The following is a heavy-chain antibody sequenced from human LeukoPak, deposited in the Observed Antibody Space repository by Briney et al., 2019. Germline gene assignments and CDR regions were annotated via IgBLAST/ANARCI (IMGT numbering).Heavy chain of an antibody. D-gene: IGHD6-13*01. CDR2: IKQDGSEK. Sequence: GGSLRLSCAASGFTFSTYWMSWVRQAPGKGLEWVANIKQDGSEKYYIDSVKGRFAISRDNAKNSLYLQMNSLRAEDTAMYYCARDSAGNDYWGQGTLVTVSS. J-gene: IGHJ4*02. V-gene: IGHV3-7*01. CDR3: ARDSAGNDY. CDR1: GFTFSTYW.